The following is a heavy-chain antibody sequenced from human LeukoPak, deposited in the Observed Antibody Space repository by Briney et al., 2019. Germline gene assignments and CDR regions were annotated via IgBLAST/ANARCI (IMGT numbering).Heavy chain of an antibody. V-gene: IGHV4-34*01. CDR3: ARERGDDSSGWYYFDY. CDR2: INHSGST. CDR1: GGSFSGYY. Sequence: TSETLSLTCAVYGGSFSGYYWSWIRQPPGKGLEWIGEINHSGSTNYNPSLKSRVTISVDTSKNQFSLELSSVTAADTAVYYCARERGDDSSGWYYFDYWGQGTLVTVSS. J-gene: IGHJ4*02. D-gene: IGHD6-19*01.